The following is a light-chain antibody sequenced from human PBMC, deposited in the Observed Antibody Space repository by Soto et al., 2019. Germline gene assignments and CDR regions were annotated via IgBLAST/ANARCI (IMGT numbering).Light chain of an antibody. Sequence: ETVLTQSPVTLSLSPGERATLSCRASQSVNTFLAWYQQKPGQAPRLLIYDASKRAPGIPVRFSGTGSGADFTLTIRSLEPEDFAVYYCQQRDTWPTFGQGTKLEIK. CDR3: QQRDTWPT. CDR2: DAS. CDR1: QSVNTF. V-gene: IGKV3-11*01. J-gene: IGKJ2*01.